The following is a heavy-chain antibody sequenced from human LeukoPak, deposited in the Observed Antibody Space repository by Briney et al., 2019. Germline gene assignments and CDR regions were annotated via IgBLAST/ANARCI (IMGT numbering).Heavy chain of an antibody. D-gene: IGHD3-22*01. CDR2: IYHSGYP. J-gene: IGHJ4*02. CDR1: GYSISSGYY. Sequence: SETLSLTCAVSGYSISSGYYWGWIRQPPGQGLEWIGSIYHSGYPYYNPSLKSRVTMSVDTSKNLFSLELTSVTAADTAVYYCARTYYYDGSGYFDYWGQGTLVTVSS. CDR3: ARTYYYDGSGYFDY. V-gene: IGHV4-38-2*01.